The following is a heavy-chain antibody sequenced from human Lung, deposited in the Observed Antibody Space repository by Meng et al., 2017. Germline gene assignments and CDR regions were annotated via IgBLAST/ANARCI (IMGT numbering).Heavy chain of an antibody. V-gene: IGHV1-18*01. CDR2: ISAYSGYT. CDR1: GYSFTCCG. J-gene: IGHJ4*02. Sequence: QVHPVQSGPEVKKPVAPVKASCKASGYSFTCCGISWVRQAPGQGLEWLGWISAYSGYTNYAQKLQGRVTMTTDTSTSTAYMELRSLSSDDTALYYCARNSSSSVVDYWGQGTLVTVSS. D-gene: IGHD6-6*01. CDR3: ARNSSSSVVDY.